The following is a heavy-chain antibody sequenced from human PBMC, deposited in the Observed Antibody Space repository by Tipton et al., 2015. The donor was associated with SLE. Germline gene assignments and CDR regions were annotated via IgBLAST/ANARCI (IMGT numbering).Heavy chain of an antibody. CDR3: VRVEGAYDQYYFDS. CDR1: GGSISSHY. J-gene: IGHJ4*02. Sequence: TLSLTCTVAGGSISSHYWSWIRQPPGKGLEWIGYIHYSGSTKYSPSLKSRVTMSVDTSKNQFSLKLSSVTAADTAVYYCVRVEGAYDQYYFDSWGQGTLVTVSS. CDR2: IHYSGST. V-gene: IGHV4-59*11. D-gene: IGHD5-12*01.